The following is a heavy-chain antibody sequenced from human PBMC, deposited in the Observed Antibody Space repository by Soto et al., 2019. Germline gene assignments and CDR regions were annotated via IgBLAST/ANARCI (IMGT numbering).Heavy chain of an antibody. CDR1: GLTVSHNY. V-gene: IGHV3-53*01. CDR2: LYTEGTT. CDR3: VRPRPSGENYGMDV. Sequence: GGSLRLSCVASGLTVSHNYMAWVRQAPEMGLEWVSILYTEGTTYYADSVKGRFTISRDSSKNTLFLQMDSLRAEDTAVYYCVRPRPSGENYGMDVCGQGTTFTVSS. D-gene: IGHD3-16*01. J-gene: IGHJ6*02.